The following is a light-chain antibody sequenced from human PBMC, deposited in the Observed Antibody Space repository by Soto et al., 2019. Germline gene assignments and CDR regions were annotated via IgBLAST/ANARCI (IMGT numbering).Light chain of an antibody. Sequence: DIVLTQSPGTLSLSPLERATLSCRASQRISSNYLGWYQQKPGQAPRLLIYAASSRATGIPDRFSGSGSGTDFTLTISRLEPEDFAVYYCQDYGSSPQTFGQGNKVEIX. V-gene: IGKV3-20*01. CDR3: QDYGSSPQT. CDR2: AAS. J-gene: IGKJ1*01. CDR1: QRISSNY.